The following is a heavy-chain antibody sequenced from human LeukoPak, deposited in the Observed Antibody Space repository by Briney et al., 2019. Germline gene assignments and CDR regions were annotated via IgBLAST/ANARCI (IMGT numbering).Heavy chain of an antibody. D-gene: IGHD6-13*01. Sequence: GGSLRLSCAASGFTFSSYAMSWVRQAPGKGLQWVSTITGTTHYADSVRGRFTISRDISKNILYLQMNSLSTEDTAIYYCAKAFREYGSSTYSSFDIWGQGTMVTVSS. CDR3: AKAFREYGSSTYSSFDI. CDR1: GFTFSSYA. CDR2: ITGTT. V-gene: IGHV3-23*01. J-gene: IGHJ3*02.